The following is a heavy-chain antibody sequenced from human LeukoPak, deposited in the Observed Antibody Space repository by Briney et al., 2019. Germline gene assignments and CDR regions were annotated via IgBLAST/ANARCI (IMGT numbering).Heavy chain of an antibody. CDR1: GFTFSSYA. D-gene: IGHD3-22*01. Sequence: SGGSLRLSCAASGFTFSSYAMHWVRQAPGKGLEWVAVISYDGSNKYYADSVKGRFTISRDNSKNTLYLQMNSLRAEDTAVYYCVRDGYYYDSSGYFDYWGQGTLVTVSS. CDR2: ISYDGSNK. J-gene: IGHJ4*02. CDR3: VRDGYYYDSSGYFDY. V-gene: IGHV3-30*04.